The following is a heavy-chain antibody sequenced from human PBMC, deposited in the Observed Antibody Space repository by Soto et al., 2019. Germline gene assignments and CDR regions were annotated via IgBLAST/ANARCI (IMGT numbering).Heavy chain of an antibody. J-gene: IGHJ4*02. CDR2: IYYSGTT. Sequence: SETLSLTCTVSGGSISSYYWSWIRQPPGKGLEWIGYIYYSGTTNYNPPLKSRVTISVDTSKNQFSLKLSSVTAADTAVYYCARLYDYFDYWGQGTLVTVSS. CDR3: ARLYDYFDY. CDR1: GGSISSYY. V-gene: IGHV4-59*08.